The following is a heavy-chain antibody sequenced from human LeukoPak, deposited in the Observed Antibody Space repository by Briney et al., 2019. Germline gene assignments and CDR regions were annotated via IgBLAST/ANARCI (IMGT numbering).Heavy chain of an antibody. D-gene: IGHD3-10*01. J-gene: IGHJ4*02. CDR2: ISSSGSTI. CDR3: ALCYEPSPYYYGSGSYLDY. Sequence: PGGSLRLSCAASGFTFSDYYMSWIRQAPGKGLEWVSYISSSGSTIYYADSVKGRFTISRDNAKNSLYLQMNGLRAEDTAVYYCALCYEPSPYYYGSGSYLDYWGQGTLVTVSS. CDR1: GFTFSDYY. V-gene: IGHV3-11*01.